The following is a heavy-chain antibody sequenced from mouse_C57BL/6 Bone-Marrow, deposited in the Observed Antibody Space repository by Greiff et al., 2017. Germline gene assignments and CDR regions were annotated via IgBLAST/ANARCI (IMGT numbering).Heavy chain of an antibody. CDR2: ISNGGGST. CDR1: GFTFSDYY. J-gene: IGHJ2*01. CDR3: ARLIYYGYDEGDYFDY. D-gene: IGHD2-2*01. V-gene: IGHV5-12*01. Sequence: EVQGVESGGGLVQPGGSLKLSCAASGFTFSDYYMYWVRQTPEKRLEWVAYISNGGGSTYYPDTVKGRFTISRDNAKNTLYLQMSRLKSEDTAMYYGARLIYYGYDEGDYFDYWGQGTTLTVSS.